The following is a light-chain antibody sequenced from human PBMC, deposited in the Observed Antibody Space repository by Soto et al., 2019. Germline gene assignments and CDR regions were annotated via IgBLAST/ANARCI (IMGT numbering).Light chain of an antibody. CDR1: QGITSY. V-gene: IGKV1-9*01. CDR2: SAS. J-gene: IGKJ4*01. CDR3: QQLYSHPLT. Sequence: IQLTQYPSSLSASVVDRVTITCRASQGITSYLAWYQQRPGKAPGLLIYSASTLQSGVPSRFSGSGYGTDFSLTISNLQPEDFATYYCQQLYSHPLTFGGGTNVDIK.